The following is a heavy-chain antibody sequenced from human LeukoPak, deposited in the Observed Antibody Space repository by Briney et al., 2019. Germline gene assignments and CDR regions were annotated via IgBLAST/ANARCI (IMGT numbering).Heavy chain of an antibody. Sequence: PSETLSLTCTVSGDSISSGDYYWSWIRQPAGKGLEWIGRISSSGSTNYNPSLKSRVTMSVDTSKNQFSLKLCSVTAADTAVYFCARGPYSYDSSGAFDIWGQGTMVTVPS. CDR2: ISSSGST. CDR1: GDSISSGDYY. CDR3: ARGPYSYDSSGAFDI. J-gene: IGHJ3*02. D-gene: IGHD3-22*01. V-gene: IGHV4-61*02.